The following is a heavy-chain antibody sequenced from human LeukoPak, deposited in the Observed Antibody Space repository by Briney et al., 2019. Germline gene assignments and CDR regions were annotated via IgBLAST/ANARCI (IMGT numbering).Heavy chain of an antibody. D-gene: IGHD6-19*01. Sequence: GGSLRLSCAASGFTFSSYAMSWVRQALGRGLDWVSAISGSGGSTYYADSVKGRFTISRDNSKNTLYLQMNSLRAEDTAVYYCAKDQSGWYQSSHYFDYWGQGTLVTVSS. V-gene: IGHV3-23*01. CDR3: AKDQSGWYQSSHYFDY. CDR2: ISGSGGST. J-gene: IGHJ4*02. CDR1: GFTFSSYA.